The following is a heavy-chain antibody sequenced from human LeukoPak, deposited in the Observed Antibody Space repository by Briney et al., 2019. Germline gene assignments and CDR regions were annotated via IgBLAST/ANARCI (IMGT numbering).Heavy chain of an antibody. D-gene: IGHD7-27*01. V-gene: IGHV3-23*01. CDR1: GFTFSNYA. CDR3: AKDYKVRSGEPPIDY. Sequence: PGGSLRLSCAASGFTFSNYAMSWIRQAPGKGLEWVSGIIESGGGTRYADSVKGRFTISRDNSQNTLYLQMISLRAEDTAVYYCAKDYKVRSGEPPIDYWGQGTLVTVSS. CDR2: IIESGGGT. J-gene: IGHJ4*02.